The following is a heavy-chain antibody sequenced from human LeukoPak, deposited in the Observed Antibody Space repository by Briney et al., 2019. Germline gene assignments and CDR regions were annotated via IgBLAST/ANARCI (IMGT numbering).Heavy chain of an antibody. CDR3: AKDIHPGLDSGASCCFDY. V-gene: IGHV1-18*01. Sequence: AASVRVSCKTSGYTFSRHGITWVRQAPGQGLEWMGWVAVYTGDTNYAQNVQGRVTMTTDTSTNTAYMELRSLRSDDTAVYYCAKDIHPGLDSGASCCFDYWGQGTPVTVSS. CDR1: GYTFSRHG. CDR2: VAVYTGDT. J-gene: IGHJ4*02. D-gene: IGHD3-22*01.